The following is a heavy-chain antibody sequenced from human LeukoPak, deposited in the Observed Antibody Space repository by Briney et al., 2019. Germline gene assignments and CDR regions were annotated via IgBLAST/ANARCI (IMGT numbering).Heavy chain of an antibody. V-gene: IGHV5-51*01. CDR3: ARLSYDFWSGYFSSYFDY. CDR2: IYPGDSDT. Sequence: GESLKISCKGSGYSFTSYWIGWVRQMPGKGLEWMGIIYPGDSDTRYSPSFQGQVTISADKSISTAYLQWSSLKASDTAMYYCARLSYDFWSGYFSSYFDYWGQGTLVTVSS. J-gene: IGHJ4*02. D-gene: IGHD3-3*01. CDR1: GYSFTSYW.